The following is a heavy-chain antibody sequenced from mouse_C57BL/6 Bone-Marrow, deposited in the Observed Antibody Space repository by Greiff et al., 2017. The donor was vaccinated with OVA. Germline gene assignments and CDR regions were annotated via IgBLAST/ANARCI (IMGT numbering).Heavy chain of an antibody. Sequence: LMESGAELVRPGSSVKLSCKDSYFAFMASAMHWVKQRPGHGLEWIGSFTMYSDATEYSENFKGKATLTANTSSSTAYMELSSLTSEDSAVYYCARGGGRYDYSNYAMDYWGQGTSVTVSS. V-gene: IGHV1-49*01. J-gene: IGHJ4*01. CDR2: FTMYSDAT. CDR1: YFAFMASA. D-gene: IGHD2-4*01. CDR3: ARGGGRYDYSNYAMDY.